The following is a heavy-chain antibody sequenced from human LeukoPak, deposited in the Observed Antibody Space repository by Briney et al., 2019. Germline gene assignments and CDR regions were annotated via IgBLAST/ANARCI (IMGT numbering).Heavy chain of an antibody. CDR1: GGSFSGYY. CDR2: INHSGST. J-gene: IGHJ4*02. Sequence: SETLSLTCAVYGGSFSGYYWSWIRQPPGKGLEWIGEINHSGSTNYNPSLKSRVTISVDTSKNQFSLKLSSVTAADTAVYYCARDRYFVWGQGTLVTVSS. CDR3: ARDRYFV. V-gene: IGHV4-34*01. D-gene: IGHD2-21*01.